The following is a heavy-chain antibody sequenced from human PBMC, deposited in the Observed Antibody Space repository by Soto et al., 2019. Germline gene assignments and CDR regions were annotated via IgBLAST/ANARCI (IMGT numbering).Heavy chain of an antibody. V-gene: IGHV3-53*01. CDR1: GFIVRSNY. D-gene: IGHD3-10*01. J-gene: IGHJ6*02. CDR3: ARDSGMIRGNYGMDV. CDR2: IYSSGNI. Sequence: EVQLVESGGGLIQPGGSLRLSCAASGFIVRSNYMTWVRQAPGKGLEWVSVIYSSGNIHYPDSVKGRFTTSRDNSQNTFFLQMNSLRAEDTAVYYCARDSGMIRGNYGMDVWGQGTTVIVSS.